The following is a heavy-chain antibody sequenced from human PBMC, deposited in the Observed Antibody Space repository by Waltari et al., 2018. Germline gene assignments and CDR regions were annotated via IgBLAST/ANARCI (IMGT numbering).Heavy chain of an antibody. CDR1: GFTFSSYW. D-gene: IGHD1-26*01. V-gene: IGHV3-74*01. CDR3: ARNGNDALDI. J-gene: IGHJ3*02. CDR2: IKREGSTT. Sequence: EVQLVESGGGLVQPGGSLRLSCAASGFTFSSYWMHWVRQAPGKGLVWVSRIKREGSTTAYADSVKGRFTISRDNAKNTLFLQMNSLRAEDTAVYYCARNGNDALDIWGQGTMVTVSS.